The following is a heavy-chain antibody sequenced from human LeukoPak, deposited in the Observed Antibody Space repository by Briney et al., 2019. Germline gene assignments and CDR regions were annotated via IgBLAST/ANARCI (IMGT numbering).Heavy chain of an antibody. CDR2: IYYSGST. Sequence: SETLSLTCTVSGGSISSYYGSWIRHPPGKGLEWIGYIYYSGSTNYNPSLKSRVTISVDTSKNQFALKLSSVTAADTAVYYCARLPSGSGYSFDYWGQGTLVSVSS. V-gene: IGHV4-59*01. J-gene: IGHJ4*02. D-gene: IGHD3-22*01. CDR3: ARLPSGSGYSFDY. CDR1: GGSISSYY.